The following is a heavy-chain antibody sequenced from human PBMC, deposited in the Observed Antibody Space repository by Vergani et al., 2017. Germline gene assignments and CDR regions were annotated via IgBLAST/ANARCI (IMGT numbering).Heavy chain of an antibody. CDR1: GFTVSSNY. D-gene: IGHD3-3*01. V-gene: IGHV3-53*02. CDR3: ARDHYDFWSGESDYYYGMDV. CDR2: IYSGGST. J-gene: IGHJ6*02. Sequence: EVQLVETGGGLIQPGGSLRLSCAASGFTVSSNYMSWVRQAPGKGLEWVSVIYSGGSTYYADSVKGRFTISRDNSKNTLYLQMNSLRAEDTAVYYCARDHYDFWSGESDYYYGMDVWGQGP.